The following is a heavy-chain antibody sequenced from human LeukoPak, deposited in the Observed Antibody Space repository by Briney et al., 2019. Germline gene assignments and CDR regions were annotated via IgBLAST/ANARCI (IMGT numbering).Heavy chain of an antibody. D-gene: IGHD3-10*01. V-gene: IGHV3-33*01. CDR1: GFTFSSYG. Sequence: GGSLRLTCAASGFTFSSYGMHWVRQAPGKRLEWVALIWYDGSSKKHADSVRGRFTISRDDSKNTLYLQMDSLRAEDTTVYYCATDRGVFGSKQGSYFDFWGQGTLVTVSS. CDR3: ATDRGVFGSKQGSYFDF. J-gene: IGHJ4*02. CDR2: IWYDGSSK.